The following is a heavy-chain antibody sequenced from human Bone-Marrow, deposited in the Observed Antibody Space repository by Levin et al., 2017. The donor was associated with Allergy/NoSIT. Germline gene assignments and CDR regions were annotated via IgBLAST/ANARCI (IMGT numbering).Heavy chain of an antibody. CDR2: ISGTGRHI. V-gene: IGHV3-21*01. J-gene: IGHJ4*02. D-gene: IGHD2-2*01. Sequence: GGSRRLSCAASGFNFASYGMNWVRQAPGKGLEWVSSISGTGRHIYLADSLKGRFTISRDNAKNSLSLQMNNLRVEDTAVFYCAKDEGPFSSSFAFDCWGQGALVTVSS. CDR1: GFNFASYG. CDR3: AKDEGPFSSSFAFDC.